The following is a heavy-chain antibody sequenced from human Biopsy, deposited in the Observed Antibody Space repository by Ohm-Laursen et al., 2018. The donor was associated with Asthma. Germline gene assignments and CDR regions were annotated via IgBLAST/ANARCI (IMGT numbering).Heavy chain of an antibody. D-gene: IGHD5-12*01. V-gene: IGHV3-30*03. CDR2: ISYDGNHK. CDR1: GSMFRSFG. Sequence: SSLRLSCSASGSMFRSFGMHWVRQAPGKGLEWVAVISYDGNHKFYEDSVKGRFTISRDNSKNTLYLQMNSLRTEDTAVYYCARRRGYSGHDNDYWGQGTLVIVSS. CDR3: ARRRGYSGHDNDY. J-gene: IGHJ4*02.